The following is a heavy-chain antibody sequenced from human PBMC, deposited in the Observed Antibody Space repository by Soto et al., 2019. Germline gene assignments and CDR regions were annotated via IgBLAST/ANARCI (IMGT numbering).Heavy chain of an antibody. CDR1: GYAFSNYG. D-gene: IGHD3-10*01. CDR3: ATSSGSGFDP. Sequence: QIQLVQSGAEVKKPGASVRVSCKASGYAFSNYGISWIRQAPGLGLEWMGWISPYNGNTDYAQSLQGRVTMTTDTSTNTAYMELRSLTSDDTAVYYCATSSGSGFDPWGQGTLVTVSS. CDR2: ISPYNGNT. V-gene: IGHV1-18*04. J-gene: IGHJ5*02.